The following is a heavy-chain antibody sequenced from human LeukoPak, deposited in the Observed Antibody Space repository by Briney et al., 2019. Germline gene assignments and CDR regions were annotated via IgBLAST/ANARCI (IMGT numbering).Heavy chain of an antibody. CDR2: IFYSGNS. CDR3: ATLAVWRDWYFDL. J-gene: IGHJ2*01. CDR1: GASIDSSRYY. Sequence: PSETLSLTCTVSGASIDSSRYYWGWIRQPPGKGPEWIASIFYSGNSYNNPSLKSRVTMSVDTSKNQFSLKLTSVTAADTAVYYCATLAVWRDWYFDLWGRGTLVTVSS. V-gene: IGHV4-39*01. D-gene: IGHD2-21*01.